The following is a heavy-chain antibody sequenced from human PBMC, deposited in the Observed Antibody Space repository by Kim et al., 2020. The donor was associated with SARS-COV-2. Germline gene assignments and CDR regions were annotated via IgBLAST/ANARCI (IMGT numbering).Heavy chain of an antibody. CDR2: IDPSDSYT. J-gene: IGHJ5*02. CDR3: ARHLGGSGSYYNPINWFDP. CDR1: GYSFTSYW. Sequence: GESLKISCKGSGYSFTSYWISWVRQMPGKGLEWMGRIDPSDSYTNYSPSFQGHVTISADKSISTAYLQWSSLKASDTAMYYCARHLGGSGSYYNPINWFDPWGQGTLVTVSS. V-gene: IGHV5-10-1*01. D-gene: IGHD3-10*01.